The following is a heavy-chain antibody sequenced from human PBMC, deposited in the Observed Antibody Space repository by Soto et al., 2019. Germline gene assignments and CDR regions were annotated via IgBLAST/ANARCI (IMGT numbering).Heavy chain of an antibody. V-gene: IGHV1-24*01. CDR2: FDPEDGET. CDR3: ATDLSYYGSGTPDY. CDR1: GYTLTELS. Sequence: ASVKVSCKVSGYTLTELSMHWVRQAPGKGLEWMGGFDPEDGETIYAQKFQGRVTMTEDTSTDTAYMELSSLRSEDTAVYYCATDLSYYGSGTPDYWGQGTLVTLSS. J-gene: IGHJ4*02. D-gene: IGHD3-10*01.